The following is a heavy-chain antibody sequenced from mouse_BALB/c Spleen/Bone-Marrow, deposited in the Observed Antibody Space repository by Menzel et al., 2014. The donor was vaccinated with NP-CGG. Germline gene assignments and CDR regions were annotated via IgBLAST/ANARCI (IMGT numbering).Heavy chain of an antibody. CDR3: ARGGGNYPYAMDY. D-gene: IGHD2-1*01. V-gene: IGHV1S56*01. CDR1: GYTFTSYY. J-gene: IGHJ4*01. CDR2: IYPGNVNT. Sequence: QVQLKESGPELVKPGTSVKISCKASGYTFTSYYIHWVKQRPGQGLEWIGWIYPGNVNTKYNERFKGKATLTTDKPSSTAYMQLSSLTSEDSAVYFCARGGGNYPYAMDYWGQGTSVTVSS.